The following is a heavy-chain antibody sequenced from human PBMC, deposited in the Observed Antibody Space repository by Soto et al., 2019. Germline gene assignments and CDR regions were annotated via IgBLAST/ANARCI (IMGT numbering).Heavy chain of an antibody. CDR3: ARDFPYCSGGSCEGSYFDY. J-gene: IGHJ4*02. CDR1: GFTFSSYW. V-gene: IGHV3-74*01. D-gene: IGHD2-15*01. CDR2: INSDGSST. Sequence: GGSLRLSCAASGFTFSSYWMHWVRQAPGKGLVWVSRINSDGSSTSYADSVKGRFTISRDNAKNTLYLQMNSLRAEDTAVYYCARDFPYCSGGSCEGSYFDYWAREPWSPSPQ.